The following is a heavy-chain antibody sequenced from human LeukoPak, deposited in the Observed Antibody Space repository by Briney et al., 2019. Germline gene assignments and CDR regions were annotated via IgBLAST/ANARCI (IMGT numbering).Heavy chain of an antibody. V-gene: IGHV3-30-3*01. CDR1: GFTFSSYA. CDR3: ARRGFDWGNGYYYYYMDV. J-gene: IGHJ6*03. D-gene: IGHD3-9*01. Sequence: PGGSLRLSCAASGFTFSSYAMHWVRQAPGKGLEWVAVISYDGSNKYYADSVKGRFTISRDNAKNSLYLQMNSLRAEDTAVYYCARRGFDWGNGYYYYYMDVWGKGTTVTVSS. CDR2: ISYDGSNK.